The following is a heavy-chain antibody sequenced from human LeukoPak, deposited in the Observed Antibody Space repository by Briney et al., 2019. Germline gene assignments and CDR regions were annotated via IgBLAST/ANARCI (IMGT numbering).Heavy chain of an antibody. CDR3: ARFSGDPDY. CDR2: IYPGDSDT. CDR1: GYSFATYW. D-gene: IGHD4-17*01. V-gene: IGHV5-51*01. J-gene: IGHJ4*02. Sequence: GESLKISCKGSGYSFATYWIGWVRQMPGKGLEWMGTIYPGDSDTRYSPSFQGQVIITADKFINTAYLQWTSLKASDTAMYYCARFSGDPDYWGQGTLVTVSS.